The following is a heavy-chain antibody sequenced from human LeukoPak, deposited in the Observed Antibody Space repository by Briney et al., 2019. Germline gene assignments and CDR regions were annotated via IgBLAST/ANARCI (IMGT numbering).Heavy chain of an antibody. CDR3: AREIWNDVGYDY. J-gene: IGHJ4*02. V-gene: IGHV3-30-3*01. D-gene: IGHD1-1*01. CDR2: ISYDGSNK. CDR1: GLTFSSHA. Sequence: PGGSLRLSCAASGLTFSSHAMHWVRQAPGKGLEWVAVISYDGSNKYYADSVKGRFTISRDNSKNTLYLQMNSLRAEDTAVYYCAREIWNDVGYDYWGQGTLVTASS.